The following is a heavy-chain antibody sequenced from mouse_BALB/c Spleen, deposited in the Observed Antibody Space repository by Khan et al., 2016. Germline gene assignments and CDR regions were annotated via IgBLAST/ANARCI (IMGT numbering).Heavy chain of an antibody. Sequence: EVQLQESGPGLVKPSQSLSLTCTVTGYSITSDYAWNWIRQFPGNKLEWMGYISYSGSTSYNPSLKSRISITRDTSKNQFFLQLNSVTTEATATYYCARWGDYETYYAMDYWGQGTSVTVSS. CDR3: ARWGDYETYYAMDY. J-gene: IGHJ4*01. V-gene: IGHV3-2*02. D-gene: IGHD2-4*01. CDR2: ISYSGST. CDR1: GYSITSDYA.